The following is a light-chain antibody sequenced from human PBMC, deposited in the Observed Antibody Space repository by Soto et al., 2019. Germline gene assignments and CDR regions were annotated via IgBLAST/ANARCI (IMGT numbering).Light chain of an antibody. CDR2: GAS. CDR3: QQYGSAPPIS. V-gene: IGKV3-20*01. Sequence: EYVLKHSSGTLSLYQREGATLSCRASQSVSGIYLAWYQQKPGQAPRLLSYGASSRDTGIPDRFSGSGSGTDFTLTISRLEPEDFAVYYCQQYGSAPPISFGQGTRLEIK. CDR1: QSVSGIY. J-gene: IGKJ5*01.